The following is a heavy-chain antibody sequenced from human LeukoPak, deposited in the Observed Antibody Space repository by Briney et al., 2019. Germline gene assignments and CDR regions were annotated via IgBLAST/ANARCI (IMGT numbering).Heavy chain of an antibody. Sequence: GGSLRLSCAASGFTFSSYAMSWVRQTPGKGLEWVSAISGGGDITYYADSVTGRFTISRDNSKDTLFLQMHSLRPEDTAVYYCVREDTPATANYWGQGTLVTISS. CDR3: VREDTPATANY. J-gene: IGHJ4*02. D-gene: IGHD2-21*02. CDR1: GFTFSSYA. CDR2: ISGGGDIT. V-gene: IGHV3-23*01.